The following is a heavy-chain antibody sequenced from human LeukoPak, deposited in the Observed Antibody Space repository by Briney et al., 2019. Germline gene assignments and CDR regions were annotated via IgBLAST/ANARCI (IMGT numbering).Heavy chain of an antibody. J-gene: IGHJ4*02. CDR3: VRDGDDFNFDY. V-gene: IGHV3-74*01. CDR1: GLTLRSYW. CDR2: VIRDGSFT. Sequence: GRYLRLSGAAPGLTLRSYWMHWVRQAPGKGLEWVSRVIRDGSFTNYADSVKGRFTISRDNAKNTLYLQMSSLRAEDTAVYFCVRDGDDFNFDYWGQGSLVTVSS. D-gene: IGHD5-24*01.